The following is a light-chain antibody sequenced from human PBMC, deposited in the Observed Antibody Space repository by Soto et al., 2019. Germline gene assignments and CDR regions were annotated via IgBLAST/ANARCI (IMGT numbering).Light chain of an antibody. J-gene: IGKJ1*01. Sequence: DIQMTQSPSSLSASVGDRVTITCRASQDISNYLAWYQQEPGKVPKLLIFAASTLQSGVPSRFNGSGAVTDFTLTISYLQTEDVATYDCQKHESAPRTFGQGTKVEIK. CDR1: QDISNY. V-gene: IGKV1-27*01. CDR2: AAS. CDR3: QKHESAPRT.